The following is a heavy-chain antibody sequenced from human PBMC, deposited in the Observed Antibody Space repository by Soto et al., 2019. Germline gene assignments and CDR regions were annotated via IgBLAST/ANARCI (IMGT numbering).Heavy chain of an antibody. J-gene: IGHJ4*02. CDR1: GFSLSTTGVG. D-gene: IGHD3-3*01. Sequence: SGPTLVNPTQTLTLTCTFSGFSLSTTGVGVGWIRQPPGKALEWLALIFWDDDVRYSPSLKSRLTIAKDTSKNQVVLTMTNMDPVDTATYYCAHRITIFGVVSGFDYWGQGTLVTVSS. CDR3: AHRITIFGVVSGFDY. CDR2: IFWDDDV. V-gene: IGHV2-5*02.